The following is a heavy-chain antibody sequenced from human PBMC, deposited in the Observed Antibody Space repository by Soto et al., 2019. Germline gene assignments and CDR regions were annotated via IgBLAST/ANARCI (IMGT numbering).Heavy chain of an antibody. J-gene: IGHJ3*02. CDR2: IYYSGST. Sequence: SETLSLTCTVSGGSISSGDYYWSWIRQPPGKGLEWIGYIYYSGSTYYNPSLKSRVTISVDTSKNQFSLKLSSVTAADTAVYYCARPGLSEYALDIWGQGTMVTVSS. D-gene: IGHD3-16*02. V-gene: IGHV4-30-4*01. CDR3: ARPGLSEYALDI. CDR1: GGSISSGDYY.